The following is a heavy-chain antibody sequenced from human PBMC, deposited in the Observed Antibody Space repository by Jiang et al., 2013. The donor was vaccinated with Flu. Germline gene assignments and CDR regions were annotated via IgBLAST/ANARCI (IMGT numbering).Heavy chain of an antibody. CDR2: INHTGRI. J-gene: IGHJ4*02. D-gene: IGHD2-21*01. CDR1: GASFSGYY. Sequence: GLVKPSETLSLTCDVYGASFSGYYWTWIRQPPGKGLEWIGEINHTGRINYKPSLKSRVTMTLDTSKKQFSLRVSSVTAADTAVYYCTGCSGECSVDYWGRGTLVTVSS. CDR3: TGCSGECSVDY. V-gene: IGHV4-34*01.